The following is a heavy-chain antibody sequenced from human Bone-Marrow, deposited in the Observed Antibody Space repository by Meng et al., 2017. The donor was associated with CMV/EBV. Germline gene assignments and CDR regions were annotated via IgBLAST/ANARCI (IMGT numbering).Heavy chain of an antibody. J-gene: IGHJ5*02. CDR2: INHSGST. CDR3: ARGDHYGSGSFRGASGFDP. Sequence: SEPLSLTCAVYGGSFSGYYWSWIRQPPGKGLEWIGEINHSGSTNYNPSLKSRVTISVDTSKNQFSLKLSSVTAADTAVYYCARGDHYGSGSFRGASGFDPWGQGTLVTVSS. CDR1: GGSFSGYY. D-gene: IGHD3-10*01. V-gene: IGHV4-34*01.